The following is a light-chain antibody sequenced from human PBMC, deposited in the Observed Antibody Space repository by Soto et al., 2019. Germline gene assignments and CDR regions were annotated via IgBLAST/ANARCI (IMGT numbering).Light chain of an antibody. CDR3: QQRSNWPPYT. J-gene: IGKJ2*01. V-gene: IGKV3-11*01. Sequence: EIVLTQSPATLSLSPGERATLSCRASQSVSSYLAWYQQKPGQAPRLLIYDASNRATGIPARFSGSGSGTDFTRTISSLEPEGFAVYYCQQRSNWPPYTFGQGTKLEIK. CDR1: QSVSSY. CDR2: DAS.